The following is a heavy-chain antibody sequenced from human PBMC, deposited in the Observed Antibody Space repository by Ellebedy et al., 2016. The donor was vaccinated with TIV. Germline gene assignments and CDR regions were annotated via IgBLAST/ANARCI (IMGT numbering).Heavy chain of an antibody. CDR2: IYTSGST. CDR1: GGSISSGGYS. Sequence: SETLSLTXAVSGGSISSGGYSWSWIRQPAGKGLEWIGRIYTSGSTNYNPSLKSRVTMSVDTSKNQFSLKLSSVTAADTAVYYCAGEDRYCSGGSCYGSPNYWGQGTLVTVSS. CDR3: AGEDRYCSGGSCYGSPNY. D-gene: IGHD2-15*01. J-gene: IGHJ4*02. V-gene: IGHV4-61*02.